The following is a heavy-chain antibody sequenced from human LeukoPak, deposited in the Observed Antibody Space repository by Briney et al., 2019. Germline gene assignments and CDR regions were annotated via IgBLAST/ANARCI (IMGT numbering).Heavy chain of an antibody. J-gene: IGHJ4*02. CDR2: TKQDGSDK. Sequence: GGSLRLSCAASGFTFSSFRMSWVRQAPGKGLEWVANTKQDGSDKYYMDSVKGRFTISKDIPKNSLYLQMNSLRAEDTAVYYCAKSSGYGGIDFDYWGLGTLVTVSS. CDR1: GFTFSSFR. CDR3: AKSSGYGGIDFDY. V-gene: IGHV3-7*02. D-gene: IGHD4-23*01.